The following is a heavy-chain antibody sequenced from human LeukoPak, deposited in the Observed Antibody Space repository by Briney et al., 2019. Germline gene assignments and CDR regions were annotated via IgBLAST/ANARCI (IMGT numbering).Heavy chain of an antibody. CDR1: GYTFTSYA. CDR2: INTNTANT. V-gene: IGHV7-4-1*02. CDR3: ARDRYDYGDY. J-gene: IGHJ4*02. D-gene: IGHD3-9*01. Sequence: ASVTVSFKGSGYTFTSYAMNWVRQPPGQGLEWMGWINTNTANTTYAQGFTGRFVFSLDPSVSTAYPQISSVKAEDTGVYYCARDRYDYGDYWGQGTLVTVSS.